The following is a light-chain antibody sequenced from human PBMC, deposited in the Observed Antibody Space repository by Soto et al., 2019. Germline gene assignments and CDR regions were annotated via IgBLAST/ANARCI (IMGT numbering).Light chain of an antibody. CDR1: SSDVAGYNY. CDR2: EVS. V-gene: IGLV2-14*01. CDR3: SSYAGSSVV. Sequence: QSALTQPASVSGSPGQSITISCTGTSSDVAGYNYVSWYQQHPGKAPKLMIYEVSNRPSGVSNRFSGSKSGNTASLTISGLQAEDEADYYCSSYAGSSVVFGGGTKVTVL. J-gene: IGLJ2*01.